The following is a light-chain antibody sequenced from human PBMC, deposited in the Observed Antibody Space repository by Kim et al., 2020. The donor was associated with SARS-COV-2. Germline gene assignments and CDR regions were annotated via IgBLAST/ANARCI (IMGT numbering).Light chain of an antibody. CDR2: WAS. CDR1: QSVFYSSNNKNY. J-gene: IGKJ4*01. V-gene: IGKV4-1*01. CDR3: QQYYRTPLT. Sequence: ATMNCTSSQSVFYSSNNKNYLAWYQQKSGQPPKLLIYWASTRQSGVPDRFSGSESGTDFTLTISSLQAEDVAVYYCQQYYRTPLTFGGGTKVDIK.